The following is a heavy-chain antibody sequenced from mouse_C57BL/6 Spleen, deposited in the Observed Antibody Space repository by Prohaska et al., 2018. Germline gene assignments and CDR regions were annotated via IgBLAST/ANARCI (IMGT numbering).Heavy chain of an antibody. Sequence: QVQLQQPGAELVMPGASVKLSCKASGYTFTSYWMHWVKQRPGQGLEWIGMIHPNSGSTNDNEKFKSKATLTVDKSSSTAYMQLSSLTSEDSAVYYCARPLYYGSSPYAMDYWGQGTSVTVSS. CDR3: ARPLYYGSSPYAMDY. CDR2: IHPNSGST. D-gene: IGHD1-1*01. J-gene: IGHJ4*01. V-gene: IGHV1-64*01. CDR1: GYTFTSYW.